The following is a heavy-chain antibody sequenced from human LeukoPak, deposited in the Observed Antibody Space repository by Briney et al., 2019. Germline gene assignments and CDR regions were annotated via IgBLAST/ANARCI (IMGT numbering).Heavy chain of an antibody. Sequence: SETLSLTCTVSGGSISSSSYYWSWIRQPPGKGLEWIGSIYYSGSTYYNPSLKSRVTISVDTSKNQFSLKLSSVTAADTAVYYCARASRMVRGVINWGQGTLVTVSS. CDR1: GGSISSSSYY. V-gene: IGHV4-39*07. J-gene: IGHJ4*02. CDR2: IYYSGST. D-gene: IGHD3-10*01. CDR3: ARASRMVRGVIN.